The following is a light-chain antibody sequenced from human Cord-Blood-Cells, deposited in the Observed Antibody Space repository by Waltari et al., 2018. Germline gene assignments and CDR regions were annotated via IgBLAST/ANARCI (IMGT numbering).Light chain of an antibody. V-gene: IGKV1-39*01. CDR3: QQSDSTPT. CDR2: AAS. J-gene: IGKJ3*01. CDR1: QSISSY. Sequence: DIKMTKSPPSLSASVVDRVTITCRASQSISSYVHWYQQKPGKAHKLLIYAASILQSGVPSRCSGSGSMTDVTLTISSQQPEDFETYCCQQSDSTPTFGPGTKVDIK.